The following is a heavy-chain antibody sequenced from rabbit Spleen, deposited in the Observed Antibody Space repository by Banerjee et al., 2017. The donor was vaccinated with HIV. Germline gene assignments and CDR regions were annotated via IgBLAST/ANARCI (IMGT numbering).Heavy chain of an antibody. J-gene: IGHJ4*01. Sequence: QEQLEESGGGLVKPEGSLTLTCTASGFTLSSYFMCWVRQAPGKGLEWIACIYTGSSGRTAYANWAKGRFTITKPSSTVDLKMTRLTAADTAPYFCLRDPYGDYGAIDLWGPGTLVTVS. CDR1: GFTLSSYF. D-gene: IGHD2-1*01. CDR3: LRDPYGDYGAIDL. V-gene: IGHV1S45*01. CDR2: IYTGSSGRT.